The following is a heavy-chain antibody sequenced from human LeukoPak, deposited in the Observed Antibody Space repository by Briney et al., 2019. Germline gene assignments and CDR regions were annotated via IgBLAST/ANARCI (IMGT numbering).Heavy chain of an antibody. CDR2: ISGSGSGGST. V-gene: IGHV3-23*01. CDR1: GFTFSSSA. D-gene: IGHD3-3*01. CDR3: AKDLSYYDFWSGYYTANTHYYYYMDV. J-gene: IGHJ6*03. Sequence: PGGSLRLSCAASGFTFSSSAMSWVRQAPGKGLEWVSSISGSGSGGSTYYADSVKGRFTISRDNSKNTLYLQMNSLRAEDTAVYYCAKDLSYYDFWSGYYTANTHYYYYMDVWGKGTTVTVSS.